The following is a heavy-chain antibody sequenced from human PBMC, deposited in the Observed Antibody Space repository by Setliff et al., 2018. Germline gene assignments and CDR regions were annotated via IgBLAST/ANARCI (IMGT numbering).Heavy chain of an antibody. CDR3: AKDGVGPTYIYFFDY. Sequence: GGSLRLSCGASGFTFSNYWMYWVRQVPGKGLVWVSRINGDGTITHYADSVKGRFTISRDNAKNTLYLQMNSLRGEDTAVYYCAKDGVGPTYIYFFDYWGQGTQVTVSS. D-gene: IGHD1-26*01. CDR1: GFTFSNYW. V-gene: IGHV3-74*01. CDR2: INGDGTIT. J-gene: IGHJ4*02.